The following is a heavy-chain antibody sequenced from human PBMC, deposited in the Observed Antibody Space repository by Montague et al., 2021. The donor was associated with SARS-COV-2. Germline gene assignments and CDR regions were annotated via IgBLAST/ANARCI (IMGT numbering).Heavy chain of an antibody. D-gene: IGHD3-10*01. J-gene: IGHJ6*03. Sequence: SETLSLTCAVHGTSFSGYYWNWIRQPPGQGLEWIGEINHGGSTKYSPSLTSRLTISADTSKNQISLNLTSVAAADTAVYYCARLRDGVVPSPILGVGPYYSYYYMDVWGRGTTVTVSS. CDR3: ARLRDGVVPSPILGVGPYYSYYYMDV. CDR1: GTSFSGYY. V-gene: IGHV4-34*01. CDR2: INHGGST.